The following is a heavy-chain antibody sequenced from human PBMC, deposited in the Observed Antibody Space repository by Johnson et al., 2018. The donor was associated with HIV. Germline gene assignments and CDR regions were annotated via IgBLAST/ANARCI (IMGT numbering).Heavy chain of an antibody. CDR1: EFIIDDYG. D-gene: IGHD1-26*01. CDR2: INWNGGST. CDR3: ARLKWELLDNDAFDI. V-gene: IGHV3-20*04. J-gene: IGHJ3*02. Sequence: VQLVESGGGLVQPGGSLRLSCAVSEFIIDDYGMSWVRQPPGKGLEWVSGINWNGGSTGYADSVKCRFPISRDNAKNSLYLQMNSLRAEDTALYYCARLKWELLDNDAFDIWGQGTMVTVSS.